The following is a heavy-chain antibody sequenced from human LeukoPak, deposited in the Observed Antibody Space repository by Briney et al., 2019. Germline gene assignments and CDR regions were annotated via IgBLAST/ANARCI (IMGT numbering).Heavy chain of an antibody. Sequence: GESLKISCKGSGYRFTSYWIGWVRQMPGKGLDWMGIIYPGDSDTRYSPSFQGQVTISADKSISTAYLQWSSLKASDTAMYYCARPRPSGSYPDAFDIWGQGTMVTVSS. V-gene: IGHV5-51*01. CDR3: ARPRPSGSYPDAFDI. J-gene: IGHJ3*02. CDR2: IYPGDSDT. D-gene: IGHD1-26*01. CDR1: GYRFTSYW.